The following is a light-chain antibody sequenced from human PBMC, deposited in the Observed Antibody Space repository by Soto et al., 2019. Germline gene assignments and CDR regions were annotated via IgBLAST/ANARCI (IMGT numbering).Light chain of an antibody. V-gene: IGKV1-33*01. CDR3: QRYDNLRT. CDR1: QDISNY. J-gene: IGKJ1*01. Sequence: GDRVTITCQASQDISNYLNWYQQKPGKAPKLLIYDASNLETGVPSRFSGSGSGTDFTFTISSLQPEDIATYYCQRYDNLRTFGQGTKVEIK. CDR2: DAS.